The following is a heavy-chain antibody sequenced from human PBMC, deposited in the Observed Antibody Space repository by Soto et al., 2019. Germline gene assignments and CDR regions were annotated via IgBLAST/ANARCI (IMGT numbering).Heavy chain of an antibody. J-gene: IGHJ6*02. Sequence: GGSLRLSCAASGFTFSSYSMNWVRQAPGKGLEWVSSISSSSSYIYYADSVKGRFTISRDNAKNSLYLQMNSLRAEDTAVYYCARIKPGVYSSSGYYYYYGMDVWGQGXTVTVSS. D-gene: IGHD6-13*01. CDR1: GFTFSSYS. CDR3: ARIKPGVYSSSGYYYYYGMDV. V-gene: IGHV3-21*01. CDR2: ISSSSSYI.